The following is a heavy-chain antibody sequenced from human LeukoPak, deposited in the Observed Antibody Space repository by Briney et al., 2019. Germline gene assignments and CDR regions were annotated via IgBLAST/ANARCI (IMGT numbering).Heavy chain of an antibody. CDR2: INHSGST. J-gene: IGHJ4*02. V-gene: IGHV4-34*01. D-gene: IGHD3-10*01. CDR1: GGSFSGYY. Sequence: PSETLSLTCADYGGSFSGYYWSWIPQPPGKGLEWIGEINHSGSTNYNPSLKSRVTISVDTSKNQFSLKLSSVTAADTAVYYCASNSFDYYGSGSYSVDYWGQGTLVTVSS. CDR3: ASNSFDYYGSGSYSVDY.